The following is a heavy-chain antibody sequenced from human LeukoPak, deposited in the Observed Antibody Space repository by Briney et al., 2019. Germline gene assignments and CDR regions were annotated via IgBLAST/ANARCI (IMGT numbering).Heavy chain of an antibody. Sequence: GSLLLSCAASGFAFSSYAMSWVRQAPGKGLEWVSAISGSGGSTYYADSVKGRFTISRDNSKNTLYLQMNSLRAEDTAVYYCAKDPYGSGSYYKGSYYFDYWGQGTLVTVSS. D-gene: IGHD3-10*01. CDR3: AKDPYGSGSYYKGSYYFDY. J-gene: IGHJ4*02. V-gene: IGHV3-23*01. CDR2: ISGSGGST. CDR1: GFAFSSYA.